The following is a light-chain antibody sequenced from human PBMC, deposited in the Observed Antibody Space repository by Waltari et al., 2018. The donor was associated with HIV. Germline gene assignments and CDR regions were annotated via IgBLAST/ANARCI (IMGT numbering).Light chain of an antibody. CDR2: GNS. V-gene: IGLV1-40*01. CDR3: QSYDSSLSGSGV. Sequence: QSVLTQPPSVSGARGQRVTLSCTGSSSNIGAGYDVHWYQQLPGTAPKPLIYGNSNRPSGVPDRFSGSKSGTSASLAITGLQAEDEADYYCQSYDSSLSGSGVFGGGTKLTVL. J-gene: IGLJ3*02. CDR1: SSNIGAGYD.